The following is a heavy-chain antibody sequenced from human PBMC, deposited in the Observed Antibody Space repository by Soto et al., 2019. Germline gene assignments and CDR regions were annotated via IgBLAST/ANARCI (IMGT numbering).Heavy chain of an antibody. Sequence: GESLKISCEGSGYGFSDYWIGWVRQMPGKGLEWMGIIYPGDSDTRYSPSFRGQVTISADKSVSTAYLQWSSLKASDTVIYYCARALTGTIHPHYFDSWGRGTLVTVSS. CDR3: ARALTGTIHPHYFDS. CDR2: IYPGDSDT. CDR1: GYGFSDYW. D-gene: IGHD1-7*01. J-gene: IGHJ4*02. V-gene: IGHV5-51*01.